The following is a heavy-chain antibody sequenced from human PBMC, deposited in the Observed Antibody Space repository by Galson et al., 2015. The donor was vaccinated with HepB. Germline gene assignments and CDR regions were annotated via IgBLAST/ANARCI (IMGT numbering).Heavy chain of an antibody. J-gene: IGHJ3*02. CDR1: GFTFSSYS. D-gene: IGHD2-21*02. CDR3: ARVRGGGDALDAFDI. CDR2: ISSSSSYI. Sequence: SLRLSCAASGFTFSSYSMNWVRQAPGKGLEWVSSISSSSSYIYYADSVKGRFTISRDNAKNSLYLQMNSLRAEDTAVYYCARVRGGGDALDAFDIWGQGTMVTVSS. V-gene: IGHV3-21*01.